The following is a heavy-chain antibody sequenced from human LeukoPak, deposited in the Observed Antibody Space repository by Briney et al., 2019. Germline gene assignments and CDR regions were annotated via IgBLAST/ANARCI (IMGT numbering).Heavy chain of an antibody. CDR2: IYPGDSDT. V-gene: IGHV5-51*01. J-gene: IGHJ4*02. Sequence: GESLKISCKGSGYSFTSYWIGWVRQMPGKGLEWMGLIYPGDSDTKYSPSFRGQVTISVDTSIDTAYLHWSGLKATDTAMYYCARRGSYYIPFDSWGQGTLITVSS. D-gene: IGHD3-10*01. CDR1: GYSFTSYW. CDR3: ARRGSYYIPFDS.